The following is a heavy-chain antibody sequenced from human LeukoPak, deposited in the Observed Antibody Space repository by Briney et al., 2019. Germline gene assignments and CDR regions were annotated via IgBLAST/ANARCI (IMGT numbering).Heavy chain of an antibody. V-gene: IGHV3-33*01. CDR1: GFTFSSYG. D-gene: IGHD6-19*01. CDR3: AREPGYSSGWYALNP. Sequence: PGRSLRLSCAASGFTFSSYGMHWVRQAPGKGLEWVAVIWYDGSNKYYADSVKGRFTISRDNSKNTLYLQMNSLRAEDTAVYYCAREPGYSSGWYALNPWGQGTLVTVSS. CDR2: IWYDGSNK. J-gene: IGHJ5*02.